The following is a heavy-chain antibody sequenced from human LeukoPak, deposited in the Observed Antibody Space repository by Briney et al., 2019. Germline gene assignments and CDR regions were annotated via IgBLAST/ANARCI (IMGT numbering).Heavy chain of an antibody. J-gene: IGHJ4*02. Sequence: ASVKVSCKASGYTFTSYGISWLRQAPGQGLEWMGWISAYNGNTNYAQKLQGRVTMTTDTSTSTAYMELRSLRSDDTAVYYCARGNKQRWLQSFDSWGQGTLVTVSS. V-gene: IGHV1-18*01. CDR1: GYTFTSYG. CDR2: ISAYNGNT. CDR3: ARGNKQRWLQSFDS. D-gene: IGHD5-24*01.